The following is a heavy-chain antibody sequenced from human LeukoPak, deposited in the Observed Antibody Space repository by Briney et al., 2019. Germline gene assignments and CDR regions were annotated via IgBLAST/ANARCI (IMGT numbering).Heavy chain of an antibody. J-gene: IGHJ4*02. V-gene: IGHV4-39*01. CDR1: GGSISSSSYH. Sequence: SETLSLTCTVSGGSISSSSYHWGWIRQPPGKGLEWIGSIYYSGSTYYNPSLKSRVTISVDTSKNQFSLKLSSVTAADTAVYYCAIHYSSSWYRDYWGQGTLVTVSS. CDR2: IYYSGST. CDR3: AIHYSSSWYRDY. D-gene: IGHD6-13*01.